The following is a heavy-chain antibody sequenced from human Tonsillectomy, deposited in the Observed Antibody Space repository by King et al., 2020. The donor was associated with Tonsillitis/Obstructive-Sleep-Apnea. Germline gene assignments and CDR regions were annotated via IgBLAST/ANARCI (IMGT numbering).Heavy chain of an antibody. CDR3: AHLRGYDFVWGTYRLDY. V-gene: IGHV2-5*02. CDR2: IYWDDDK. CDR1: GFSFSTSGVA. J-gene: IGHJ4*02. D-gene: IGHD3-16*02. Sequence: TLKESGPTLVKPTQTLTLTCTFSGFSFSTSGVAVGWIRQPPGKALEWLSLIYWDDDKRYSPSLKSRLTLTKYTSKNQVVLTMTNMDPVDTATYYCAHLRGYDFVWGTYRLDYWGQGTLVTVSS.